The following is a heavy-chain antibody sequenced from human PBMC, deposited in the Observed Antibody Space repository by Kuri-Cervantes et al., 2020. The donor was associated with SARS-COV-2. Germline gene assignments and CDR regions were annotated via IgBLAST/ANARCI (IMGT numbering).Heavy chain of an antibody. V-gene: IGHV3-73*01. CDR2: VRGKANNYAT. CDR3: TTLIDS. Sequence: GGPLRLSCEVSGFLFRASAIHWVRKGSGKGLEWVGRVRGKANNYATAYAASVKGRFTISRDDSKNMAYLQMNSLKTEDTAVYYCTTLIDSWGQGTLVTVSS. J-gene: IGHJ4*02. CDR1: GFLFRASA.